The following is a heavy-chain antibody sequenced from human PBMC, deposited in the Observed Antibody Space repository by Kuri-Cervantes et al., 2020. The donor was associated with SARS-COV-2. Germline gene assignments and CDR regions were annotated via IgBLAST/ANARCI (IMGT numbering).Heavy chain of an antibody. J-gene: IGHJ4*02. CDR3: AREPQGCGSDCYCLGY. V-gene: IGHV1-2*02. D-gene: IGHD2-21*01. Sequence: ASVKVSCKASGYTFTGYYMHRVRQAPGQGLEWMGWINPNSGGTNYAQKFQGRVTMTRDTSINTAYMELSSLRSDDTAVYYCAREPQGCGSDCYCLGYWGQGTLVTVSS. CDR1: GYTFTGYY. CDR2: INPNSGGT.